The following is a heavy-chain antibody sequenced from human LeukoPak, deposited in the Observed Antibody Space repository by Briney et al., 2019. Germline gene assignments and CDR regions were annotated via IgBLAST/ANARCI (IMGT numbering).Heavy chain of an antibody. D-gene: IGHD2-15*01. CDR3: AKDIGVVVAATTYYYHYYGMDV. CDR2: ISGDGGST. CDR1: GFTFDDYA. J-gene: IGHJ6*02. Sequence: GGSLRLSCAASGFTFDDYAMHWVRQAPGKGLEWVSLISGDGGSTYYADSVKGRFTISRDNSKNSLYLQMNSLRTEDTALYYCAKDIGVVVAATTYYYHYYGMDVWGQGTTVTVSS. V-gene: IGHV3-43*02.